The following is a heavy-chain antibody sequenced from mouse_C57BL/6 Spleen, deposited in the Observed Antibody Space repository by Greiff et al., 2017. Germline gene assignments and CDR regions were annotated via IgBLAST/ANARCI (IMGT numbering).Heavy chain of an antibody. CDR1: GYTFTSYW. V-gene: IGHV1-69*01. Sequence: QVQLQQPGAELVMPGASVKLSCKASGYTFTSYWMHWVKQRPGQGLEWIGEIDPSDSYTNYNQKFKGKSTLTVDKSSSTAYMQLSSLTSEDSAVYNCARRDAYYGVDYWGQGTTLTVSS. CDR2: IDPSDSYT. CDR3: ARRDAYYGVDY. J-gene: IGHJ2*01. D-gene: IGHD2-3*01.